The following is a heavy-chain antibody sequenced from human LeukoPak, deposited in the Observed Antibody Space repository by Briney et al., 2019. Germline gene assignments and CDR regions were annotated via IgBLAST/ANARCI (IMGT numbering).Heavy chain of an antibody. D-gene: IGHD4-17*01. CDR1: GYTFTSYY. CDR2: INPSGGST. Sequence: ASVKVSCKASGYTFTSYYTHWVRQAPGQGLEWMGIINPSGGSTSYAQKFQGRVTMTRDTSTSTVYMELSSLGSEDTAVYYCARDYGEDDAFDIWGQGTMVTVSS. V-gene: IGHV1-46*01. J-gene: IGHJ3*02. CDR3: ARDYGEDDAFDI.